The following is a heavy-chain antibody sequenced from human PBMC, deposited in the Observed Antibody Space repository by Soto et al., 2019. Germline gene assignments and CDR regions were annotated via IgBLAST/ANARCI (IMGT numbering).Heavy chain of an antibody. J-gene: IGHJ5*02. CDR1: GFTFSSSG. CDR3: ARGLLGGAAT. Sequence: GGSLRLSCAASGFTFSSSGMHWVRQAPGKGLEWVGFISYDGNKKFLGDSVKGRFIIFRDNFKNTVYVEMNGLRNEDAAVYYCARGLLGGAATWGQGTLVTVSS. CDR2: ISYDGNKK. V-gene: IGHV3-30*03. D-gene: IGHD3-16*01.